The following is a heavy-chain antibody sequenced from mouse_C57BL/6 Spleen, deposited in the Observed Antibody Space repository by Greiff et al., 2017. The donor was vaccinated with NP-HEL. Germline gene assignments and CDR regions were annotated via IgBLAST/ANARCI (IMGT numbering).Heavy chain of an antibody. CDR2: ISDGGSYT. CDR3: AREGNGFPACFAY. J-gene: IGHJ3*01. Sequence: ESGGGLVKPGGSLKLSCAASGFTFSSYAMSWVRQTPEKRLEWVATISDGGSYTYYPDNVKGRFTISRDNAKNNLYLQMSHLKSEDTAMYYCAREGNGFPACFAYWGQGTLVTVSA. V-gene: IGHV5-4*01. CDR1: GFTFSSYA.